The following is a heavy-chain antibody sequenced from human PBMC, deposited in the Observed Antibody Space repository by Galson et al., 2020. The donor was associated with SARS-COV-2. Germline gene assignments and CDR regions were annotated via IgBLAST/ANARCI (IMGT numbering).Heavy chain of an antibody. CDR3: AREIRSSNNDDFNK. CDR2: ISSSGDTI. CDR1: GFTFSDYY. J-gene: IGHJ3*02. V-gene: IGHV3-11*04. D-gene: IGHD6-13*01. Sequence: SCAASGFTFSDYYMSWIRQAPGKGLEWVSYISSSGDTIYYADSVKGRFTMSRDNAKNSLYLQMNSLRAEDTAVYYCAREIRSSNNDDFNKWGKGTMVTVTS.